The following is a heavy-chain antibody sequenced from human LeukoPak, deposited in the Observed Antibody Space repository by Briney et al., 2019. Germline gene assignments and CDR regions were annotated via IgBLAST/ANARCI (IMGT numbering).Heavy chain of an antibody. CDR1: GYSISSGYY. D-gene: IGHD3-9*01. Sequence: SETLSLTCAVSGYSISSGYYWGWIRQPPGKGLEWIGSIYHSGSTYYNPSLKSRVTISVDTSKNQFSLKRSSVTAADTAVYYCARADISTPAGAPHYDNHYGMDVWGKGTTVTVSS. J-gene: IGHJ6*04. V-gene: IGHV4-38-2*01. CDR3: ARADISTPAGAPHYDNHYGMDV. CDR2: IYHSGST.